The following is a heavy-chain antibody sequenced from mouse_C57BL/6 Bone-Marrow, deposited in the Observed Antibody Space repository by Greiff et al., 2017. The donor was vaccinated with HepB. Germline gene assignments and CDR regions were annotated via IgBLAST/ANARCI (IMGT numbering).Heavy chain of an antibody. V-gene: IGHV3-6*01. CDR2: ISYDGSN. J-gene: IGHJ3*01. CDR1: GYSITSGYY. Sequence: EVKLMESGPGLVKPSQSLSLTCSVTGYSITSGYYWNWIRQFPGNKLEWMGYISYDGSNNYNPSLKNRISITRDTSKNQFFLKLNSVTTEDTATYYCARGDGRRFAYWGQGTLVTVSA. D-gene: IGHD3-3*01. CDR3: ARGDGRRFAY.